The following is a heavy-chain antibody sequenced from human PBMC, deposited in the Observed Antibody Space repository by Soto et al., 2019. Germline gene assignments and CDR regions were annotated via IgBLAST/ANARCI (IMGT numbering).Heavy chain of an antibody. D-gene: IGHD6-19*01. CDR1: GGSISSGGYY. J-gene: IGHJ5*02. Sequence: PSETLSLTCTVSGGSISSGGYYWSWIRQHPGKGLEWIGYIYYSGSTYYNPSLKSRVTISVDTSKNQFSLKLSSVTAADTAVYYCARVEVGYSSGWDNWFDPWGQGTLVTVSS. CDR2: IYYSGST. V-gene: IGHV4-31*03. CDR3: ARVEVGYSSGWDNWFDP.